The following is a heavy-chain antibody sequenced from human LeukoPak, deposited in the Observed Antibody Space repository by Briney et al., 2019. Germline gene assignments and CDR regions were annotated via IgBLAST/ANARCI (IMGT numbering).Heavy chain of an antibody. CDR1: GGSISSYY. D-gene: IGHD2-2*02. CDR3: ARQGYCSSTSCYTGYFQH. CDR2: IYTSGST. J-gene: IGHJ1*01. V-gene: IGHV4-4*09. Sequence: SETLSLTCTVSGGSISSYYWSWIRQPPGKGLEWIGYIYTSGSTNYNPSLKSRVTISVDASKNQFSLKLSCVTAADTAVYYCARQGYCSSTSCYTGYFQHWGQGTLVTVSS.